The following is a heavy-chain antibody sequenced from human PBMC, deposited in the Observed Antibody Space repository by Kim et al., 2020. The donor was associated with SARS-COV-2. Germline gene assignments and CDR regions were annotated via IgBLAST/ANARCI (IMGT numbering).Heavy chain of an antibody. CDR3: ARSSSGWYKGFDWFDP. Sequence: ETLSLTCAVYGGSFSGYYWSWIRQPPGKGLEWIGEINHSGSTNYNPSLKSRVTISVDTSKNQFSLKLSSVTAADTAVYYCARSSSGWYKGFDWFDPWGQGTLVTVSS. CDR2: INHSGST. CDR1: GGSFSGYY. V-gene: IGHV4-34*01. D-gene: IGHD6-19*01. J-gene: IGHJ5*02.